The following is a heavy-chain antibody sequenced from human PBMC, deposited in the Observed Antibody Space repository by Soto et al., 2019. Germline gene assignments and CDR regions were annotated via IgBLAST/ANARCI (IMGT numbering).Heavy chain of an antibody. CDR2: IIPIFGTA. CDR1: GGTFSSYA. J-gene: IGHJ5*02. Sequence: SVKVSCKASGGTFSSYAISWVRQAPGQGLEWMGGIIPIFGTANYAQKFQGRVTITADESTSTAYMELSSLRSEDTAVYYCARDRVGSSNWFDPCGQGTLGTVAS. D-gene: IGHD3-10*01. CDR3: ARDRVGSSNWFDP. V-gene: IGHV1-69*13.